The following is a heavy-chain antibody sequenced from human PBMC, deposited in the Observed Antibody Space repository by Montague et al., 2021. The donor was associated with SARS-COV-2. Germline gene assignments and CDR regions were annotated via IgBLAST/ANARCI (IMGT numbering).Heavy chain of an antibody. V-gene: IGHV4-39*01. CDR3: ARRWDFFDSSGYYSYYFDY. CDR1: GASITRSSNH. CDR2: TYHGGST. Sequence: SETLSLTCTVSGASITRSSNHWGWIRQPPGKGLEWIGSTYHGGSTYYNPSLQSRVTISVDTSKNQVSLQLTSVTAADTAVYFCARRWDFFDSSGYYSYYFDYWGQGILVTVSS. D-gene: IGHD3-22*01. J-gene: IGHJ4*02.